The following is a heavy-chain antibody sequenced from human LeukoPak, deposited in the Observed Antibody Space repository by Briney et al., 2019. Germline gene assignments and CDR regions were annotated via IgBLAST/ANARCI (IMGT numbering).Heavy chain of an antibody. CDR3: ARGAMAAAGY. CDR2: INTDGRST. D-gene: IGHD6-13*01. Sequence: GGSLRLSCAASGFTFRTYWMHWVRQAPGKGLVWVSRINTDGRSTSYADSVKGRFTVSRDNAKKSLYLQMNSLRAEDTAIYYCARGAMAAAGYWGQGTLVTVSS. V-gene: IGHV3-74*01. J-gene: IGHJ4*02. CDR1: GFTFRTYW.